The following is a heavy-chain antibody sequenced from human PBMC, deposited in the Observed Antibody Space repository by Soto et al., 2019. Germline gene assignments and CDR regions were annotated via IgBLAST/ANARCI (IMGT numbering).Heavy chain of an antibody. D-gene: IGHD2-8*01. CDR2: INPNSGGT. CDR3: ARDLLVLMVYVPYGMDV. CDR1: GYTFTGYY. V-gene: IGHV1-2*02. Sequence: WASVKVSCKASGYTFTGYYMHWVRQAPGQGLEWMGWINPNSGGTNYAQKFQGRVTMTRDTSISTAYMELSRLRSDDTAVYYCARDLLVLMVYVPYGMDVWGQGTTVTVSS. J-gene: IGHJ6*02.